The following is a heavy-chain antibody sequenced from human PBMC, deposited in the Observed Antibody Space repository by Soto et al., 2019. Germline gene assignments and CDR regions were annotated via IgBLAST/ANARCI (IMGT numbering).Heavy chain of an antibody. D-gene: IGHD4-4*01. Sequence: EVQLVESGGGLVQPGRSLRLSCAASGFTFDDYAMHWVRQAPGKGLEWVSGISWNSGSIGYADSVKGRFTISRDNAKNSLYLQMNSLRAEDTALYYCAKDMSNYGIDYYYGMDVWGQGTTVTVSS. J-gene: IGHJ6*02. CDR1: GFTFDDYA. CDR3: AKDMSNYGIDYYYGMDV. V-gene: IGHV3-9*01. CDR2: ISWNSGSI.